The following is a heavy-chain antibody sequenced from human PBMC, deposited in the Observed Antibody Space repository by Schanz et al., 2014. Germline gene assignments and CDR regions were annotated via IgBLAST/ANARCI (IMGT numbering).Heavy chain of an antibody. CDR3: ARGTRERLLLRSWQFAFDI. D-gene: IGHD3-22*01. CDR2: INQSGTT. V-gene: IGHV4-34*02. J-gene: IGHJ3*02. CDR1: GGSFSSNY. Sequence: QVQLQQWGAGLLKPSETLSLTCAVYGGSFSSNYWSWIRQPPGKGLAWIGEINQSGTTNYNPSLKSEVTLSVDTWKNEISLKLRSVTAADTAVYYCARGTRERLLLRSWQFAFDIWGQGTMVTVAS.